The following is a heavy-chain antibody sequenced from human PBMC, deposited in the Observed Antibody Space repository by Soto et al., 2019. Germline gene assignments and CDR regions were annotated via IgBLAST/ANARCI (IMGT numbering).Heavy chain of an antibody. J-gene: IGHJ3*02. CDR1: GGSISSGGYY. D-gene: IGHD3-22*01. CDR3: ARDSYYYDSSGYYQRAGGAFDI. Sequence: SETLSLTCTVSGGSISSGGYYWSWIRQHPGKGLEWIGYIYYSGSTYYNPSLKSRVTILVDTSKNQFSLKLSSVTAADTAVYYCARDSYYYDSSGYYQRAGGAFDIWGQGTMVTVSS. CDR2: IYYSGST. V-gene: IGHV4-31*03.